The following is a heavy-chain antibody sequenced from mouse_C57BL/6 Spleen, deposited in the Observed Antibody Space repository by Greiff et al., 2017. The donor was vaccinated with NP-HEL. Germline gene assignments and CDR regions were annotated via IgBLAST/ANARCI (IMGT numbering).Heavy chain of an antibody. CDR2: ISYDGSN. J-gene: IGHJ4*01. V-gene: IGHV3-6*01. CDR3: ARVGSSYAMDY. CDR1: GYSITSGYY. Sequence: VQLKESGPGLVKPSQSLSLTCSVTGYSITSGYYWNWIRQFPGNKLEWMGYISYDGSNNYNPSLKNRISITRDTSKNQFFLKLNSVTTEDTATYYWARVGSSYAMDYWGQGTSVTVSS. D-gene: IGHD1-1*01.